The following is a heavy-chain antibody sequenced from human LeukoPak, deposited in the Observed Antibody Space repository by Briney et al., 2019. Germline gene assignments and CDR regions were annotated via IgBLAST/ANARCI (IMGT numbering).Heavy chain of an antibody. J-gene: IGHJ4*02. CDR3: ARQSGDTARYFDY. V-gene: IGHV5-51*01. D-gene: IGHD5-18*01. CDR2: IYPGDSDT. CDR1: GYSFTSYW. Sequence: GESLKISCKGSGYSFTSYWIGWVCQMPGKGLEWMGIIYPGDSDTRYSPSFQGQVTTSADKSISTAYLQWSSLKASDTAMYYCARQSGDTARYFDYWGQGTLVTVSS.